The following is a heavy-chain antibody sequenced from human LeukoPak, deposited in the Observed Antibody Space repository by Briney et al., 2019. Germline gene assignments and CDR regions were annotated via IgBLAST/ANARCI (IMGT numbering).Heavy chain of an antibody. CDR1: GDSITSYY. CDR2: IYYSGST. J-gene: IGHJ4*02. Sequence: SETLSLTCTVSGDSITSYYWTWIRQPPGQGLEWIGYIYYSGSTTYNPSLKSRVTISVDTSKNQFSLRLSSVTAADTAVYYCARKQGDYWGQGTLVTVSS. CDR3: ARKQGDY. V-gene: IGHV4-59*01. D-gene: IGHD1/OR15-1a*01.